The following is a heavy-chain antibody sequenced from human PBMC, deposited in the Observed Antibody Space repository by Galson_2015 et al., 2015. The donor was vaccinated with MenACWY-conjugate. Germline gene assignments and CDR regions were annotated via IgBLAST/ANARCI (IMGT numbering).Heavy chain of an antibody. Sequence: SLRLSCAASGFTFNNYWMSWVRQVPGKGPEWVANRKQDGSEKYYVDSVRGRFTISRDNAKSSLSLQMNSLRAEDTAVYYCARDLGFYCSHNDCYSPYWGQGTLVTVSS. D-gene: IGHD2-15*01. CDR1: GFTFNNYW. CDR3: ARDLGFYCSHNDCYSPY. J-gene: IGHJ4*02. CDR2: RKQDGSEK. V-gene: IGHV3-7*03.